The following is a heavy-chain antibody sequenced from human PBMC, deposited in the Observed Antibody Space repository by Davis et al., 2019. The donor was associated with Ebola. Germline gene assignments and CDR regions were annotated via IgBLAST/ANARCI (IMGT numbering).Heavy chain of an antibody. V-gene: IGHV3-30-3*01. CDR1: GFTFSSYA. CDR3: ARGLGDHCGGDCYR. Sequence: PGGSLRLSCAASGFTFSSYAMHWVRQAPGKGLEWVAVISYDGSNKYYADSVKGRFTISRDNSKNTLYLQMNSLRADDTAVYYCARGLGDHCGGDCYRWGQGTMVTVSS. J-gene: IGHJ3*01. CDR2: ISYDGSNK. D-gene: IGHD2-21*01.